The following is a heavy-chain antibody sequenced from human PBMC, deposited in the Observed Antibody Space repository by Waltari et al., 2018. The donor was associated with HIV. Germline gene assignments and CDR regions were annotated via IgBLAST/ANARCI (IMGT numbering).Heavy chain of an antibody. D-gene: IGHD1-26*01. CDR3: ARIGTFPHNYAIDF. Sequence: EVQLMESGGGLVQSGGSLRLSCAASGFTFPHYWMSWVRQTPGKGLEWGAYIKDDGSEKYYMGSVKGRFTISRDNAKNSMFLQMNSLRAEDTAVYYCARIGTFPHNYAIDFWGQGTTVTVSS. CDR2: IKDDGSEK. J-gene: IGHJ6*02. V-gene: IGHV3-7*01. CDR1: GFTFPHYW.